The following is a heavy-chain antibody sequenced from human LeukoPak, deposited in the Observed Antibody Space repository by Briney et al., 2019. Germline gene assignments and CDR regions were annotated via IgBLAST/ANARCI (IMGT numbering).Heavy chain of an antibody. D-gene: IGHD1-1*01. J-gene: IGHJ4*02. V-gene: IGHV4-34*01. CDR3: ARGSDRGYTY. CDR2: INHSGNT. Sequence: SETLSLTRAVYGGSFSGYYWSWIRQPPGKGLEWIGEINHSGNTNYNPSLKSRVTISVDTSKNQFSLKLSSVTAADTAVYYCARGSDRGYTYWGQGTLVTVSS. CDR1: GGSFSGYY.